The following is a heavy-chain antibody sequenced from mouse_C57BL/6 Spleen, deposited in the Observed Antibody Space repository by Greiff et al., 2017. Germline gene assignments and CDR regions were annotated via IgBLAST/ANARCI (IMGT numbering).Heavy chain of an antibody. J-gene: IGHJ4*01. Sequence: VKVVESGPGLVAPSQSLSITCTVSGFSLTSYAISWVRQPPGKGLEWLGVIWTGGGTNYNSALKSRLSISKDNSKSQVFLKMNSLQTDDTARYXCASYDYDYAMDYWGQGTSVTVSS. CDR1: GFSLTSYA. CDR2: IWTGGGT. D-gene: IGHD2-4*01. V-gene: IGHV2-9-1*01. CDR3: ASYDYDYAMDY.